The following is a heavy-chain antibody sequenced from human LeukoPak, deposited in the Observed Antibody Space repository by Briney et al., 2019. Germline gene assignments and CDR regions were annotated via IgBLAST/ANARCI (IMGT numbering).Heavy chain of an antibody. CDR1: GFTFSSYA. CDR2: ISGSGGST. CDR3: AKLSMVVTQGFDY. V-gene: IGHV3-23*01. Sequence: GGSLRLSCAASGFTFSSYATSWVRQAPGKGLEWDSAISGSGGSTYYADSVKGRFTISRDNSKNTLYLQMNSLRAEDTAVYYCAKLSMVVTQGFDYWGQGTLVTVSS. J-gene: IGHJ4*02. D-gene: IGHD4-23*01.